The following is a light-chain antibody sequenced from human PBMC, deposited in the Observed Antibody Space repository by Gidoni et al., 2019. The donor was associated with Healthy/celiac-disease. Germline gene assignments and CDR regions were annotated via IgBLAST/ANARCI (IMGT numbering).Light chain of an antibody. Sequence: EIVLTQSPATLSLSPGERATLSCGASQSVSSSYLAWYQQKPGLAPRLLIYDASSRATGIPDRFSGSGSGTDFTLTICRLEPEDFAVYYCQQYGSSPPYTFGQGTKLEIK. CDR1: QSVSSSY. CDR3: QQYGSSPPYT. J-gene: IGKJ2*01. V-gene: IGKV3D-20*01. CDR2: DAS.